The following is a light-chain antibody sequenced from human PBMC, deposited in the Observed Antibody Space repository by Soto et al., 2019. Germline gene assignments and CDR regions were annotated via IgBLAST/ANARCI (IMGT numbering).Light chain of an antibody. CDR2: EVN. CDR3: NSYAGNNILV. CDR1: GIDDYDYNF. Sequence: QSALTQPPSASGSAGHSVTIPCTGTGIDDYDYNFVSWYQHHPGKVPKLMIYEVNKRPSGVPDRFSGSKSGNTASLTVSGLQAEDEADYYCNSYAGNNILVFGGGTKVTVL. J-gene: IGLJ2*01. V-gene: IGLV2-8*01.